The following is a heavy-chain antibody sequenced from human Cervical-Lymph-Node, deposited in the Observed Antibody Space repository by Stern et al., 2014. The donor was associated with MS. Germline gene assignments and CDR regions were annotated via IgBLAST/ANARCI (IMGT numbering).Heavy chain of an antibody. CDR3: ATPAAVTVGSMDV. Sequence: MQLVESGAEVMKPGSSVKVSCKASGGPFSSHAINWVRQAPGQGLEWVGGIIPIFDTPNYARKFKGRVTITADESTNTAHLELSSLRSDDTAVYYCATPAAVTVGSMDVWGQGTTVIVSS. CDR1: GGPFSSHA. J-gene: IGHJ6*02. V-gene: IGHV1-69*01. D-gene: IGHD2-21*02. CDR2: IIPIFDTP.